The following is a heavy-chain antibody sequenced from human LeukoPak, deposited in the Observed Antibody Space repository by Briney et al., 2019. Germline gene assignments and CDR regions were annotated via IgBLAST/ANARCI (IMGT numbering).Heavy chain of an antibody. CDR1: GGSIISYY. J-gene: IGHJ5*01. Sequence: SETLSDTCIVPGGSIISYYWSWIRHPPGKGVEWIGYIYYSGSTNYNPSLKSRVTISVDTSKNQFSLKLSSVAAEDTAGYYCARTSGPGPGGSSWFDSWGQGTLVTVSS. CDR3: ARTSGPGPGGSSWFDS. V-gene: IGHV4-59*01. D-gene: IGHD4-23*01. CDR2: IYYSGST.